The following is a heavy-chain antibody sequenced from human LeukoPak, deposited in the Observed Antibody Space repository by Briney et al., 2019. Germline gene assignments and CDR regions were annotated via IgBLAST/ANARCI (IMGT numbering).Heavy chain of an antibody. CDR3: ARQWGSGWYGEKYYYYGMDV. D-gene: IGHD6-19*01. J-gene: IGHJ6*02. V-gene: IGHV4-59*08. CDR1: GGSISSSY. CDR2: FHYSGST. Sequence: SETLSLTRTGSGGSISSSYWSWIRQPPGKGLEWMGYFHYSGSTYYNPARTSRVTISVDKSKHQFSLKLRSVTAADTAVYYCARQWGSGWYGEKYYYYGMDVWGQGTTVTVSS.